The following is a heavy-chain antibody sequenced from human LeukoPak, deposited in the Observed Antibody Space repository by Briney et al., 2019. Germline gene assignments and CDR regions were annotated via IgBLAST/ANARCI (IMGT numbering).Heavy chain of an antibody. V-gene: IGHV1-69*10. Sequence: ASVKVSCTASGGTFSSYAIRWVRQAPGQGLEWMGGIIPILGVANYAQKFQGRVTITADKSTSTAYMELSSLRSEDTAVYYCARVSSNSRGDYFDYWGQGTLVTVSS. J-gene: IGHJ4*02. D-gene: IGHD4-23*01. CDR1: GGTFSSYA. CDR3: ARVSSNSRGDYFDY. CDR2: IIPILGVA.